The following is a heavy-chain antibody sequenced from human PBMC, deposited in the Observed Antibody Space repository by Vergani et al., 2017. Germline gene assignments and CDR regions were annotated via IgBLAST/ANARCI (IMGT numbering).Heavy chain of an antibody. J-gene: IGHJ4*02. Sequence: QVQLVESGGGVVQPGGSLRFSCAASGFTSNSYGMHWVRQAPGKGLGWVASIRSDESRRYYGASMEGPFTISRDKSKNTLYLQMKSLRPEDTAVYYCAKEGGGYCSGGTCYPEYWGQGTLVIVSS. CDR1: GFTSNSYG. D-gene: IGHD2-15*01. CDR3: AKEGGGYCSGGTCYPEY. V-gene: IGHV3-30*02. CDR2: IRSDESRR.